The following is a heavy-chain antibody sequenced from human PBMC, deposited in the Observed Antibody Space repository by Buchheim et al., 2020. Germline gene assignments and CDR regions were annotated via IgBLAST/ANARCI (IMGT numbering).Heavy chain of an antibody. J-gene: IGHJ4*02. CDR1: GGSISSYY. D-gene: IGHD5-18*01. V-gene: IGHV4-59*01. Sequence: QVQLQESGPGLVKPSETLSLTCTVSGGSISSYYWSWIRQPPGKGLEWIGYIYYSGSTNYNPSLQSRVTISVDTSKNQFSLKLNSVTAADTAVYYCAREGTELWPRFDYWGQGTL. CDR2: IYYSGST. CDR3: AREGTELWPRFDY.